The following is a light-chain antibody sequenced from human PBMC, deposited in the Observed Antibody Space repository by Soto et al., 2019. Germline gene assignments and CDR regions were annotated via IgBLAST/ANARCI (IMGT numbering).Light chain of an antibody. CDR2: GAS. CDR1: QSVSSSY. V-gene: IGKV3-20*01. J-gene: IGKJ2*01. Sequence: EIVLTQSPGTLSLSPGERATLSCRASQSVSSSYLAWYQQKAGQAPRLLTYGASSRATGIPDRFSGSGSGTDFTLTISRLEPEDFAVYYCQHYGSSPWTFGQGTKLEIK. CDR3: QHYGSSPWT.